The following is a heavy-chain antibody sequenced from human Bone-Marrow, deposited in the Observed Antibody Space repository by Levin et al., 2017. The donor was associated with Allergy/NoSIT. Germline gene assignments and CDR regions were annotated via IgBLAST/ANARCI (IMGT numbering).Heavy chain of an antibody. D-gene: IGHD2-15*01. CDR3: AREFVVVVVATAPPRDSDAFDI. Sequence: GGSLRLSCKASGYTFTSYYMHWVRQAPGQGLEWMGIINPSGGSPTYAQKFQGRVTMTRDTSTSTVYMELSSLRSEDTAVYYCAREFVVVVVATAPPRDSDAFDIWGQGTMVTVSS. J-gene: IGHJ3*02. CDR2: INPSGGSP. CDR1: GYTFTSYY. V-gene: IGHV1-46*01.